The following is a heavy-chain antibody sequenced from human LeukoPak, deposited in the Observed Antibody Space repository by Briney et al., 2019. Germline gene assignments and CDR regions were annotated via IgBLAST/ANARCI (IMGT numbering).Heavy chain of an antibody. CDR2: ISAYNGNT. CDR1: GYTFTSYG. CDR3: ARDIAVAGPDYYYYYGMDV. J-gene: IGHJ6*02. Sequence: ASVKVSCKASGYTFTSYGISWVRQAPGQGLEWMGWISAYNGNTNYAQKLQGRVTMTTDTSTSTAYMELRRLRSDDTAVYYCARDIAVAGPDYYYYYGMDVWGQGTTVTVSS. D-gene: IGHD6-19*01. V-gene: IGHV1-18*01.